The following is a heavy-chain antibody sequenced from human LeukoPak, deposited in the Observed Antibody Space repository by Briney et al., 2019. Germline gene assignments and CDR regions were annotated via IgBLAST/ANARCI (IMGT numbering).Heavy chain of an antibody. J-gene: IGHJ4*02. CDR1: GYTFTDYY. V-gene: IGHV1-2*02. Sequence: ASVKVSCKASGYTFTDYYIQWVRQAPGQGLEWMGWINPNSGGTNYAQKFQGRVTMTRDTSISTAYMELSRLRSDDTAVYYCARDMKNGRILYYWGQGTLVTVSS. D-gene: IGHD2-15*01. CDR2: INPNSGGT. CDR3: ARDMKNGRILYY.